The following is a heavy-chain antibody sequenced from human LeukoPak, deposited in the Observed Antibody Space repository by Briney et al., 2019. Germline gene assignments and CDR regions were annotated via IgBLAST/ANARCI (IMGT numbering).Heavy chain of an antibody. J-gene: IGHJ3*02. CDR2: IWYDGSNK. CDR1: GFTFSSYG. D-gene: IGHD6-13*01. V-gene: IGHV3-33*01. CDR3: ARGYSSSWYTDAFDI. Sequence: GGSLRLSCAASGFTFSSYGMHWVRQAPGKGLEWVAVIWYDGSNKYYADSVKGRFTISRDNSKNTLYLQMNSLRAEDTAVYYCARGYSSSWYTDAFDIWGQGTMVTVSS.